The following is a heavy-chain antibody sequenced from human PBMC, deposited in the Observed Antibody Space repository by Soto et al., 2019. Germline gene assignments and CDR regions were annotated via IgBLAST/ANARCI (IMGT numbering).Heavy chain of an antibody. V-gene: IGHV1-46*03. D-gene: IGHD6-13*01. Sequence: ASVKVSCKTSGYSFTDYDIHWVRQAPGQGLEWMGIINPSGGSTSYAQKFHGRVTMTRDTSTSTVYMELSSLRSEDTAVYYCARVLQQVVQYYYYYGMDVWGQGTTVTVSS. J-gene: IGHJ6*02. CDR2: INPSGGST. CDR1: GYSFTDYD. CDR3: ARVLQQVVQYYYYYGMDV.